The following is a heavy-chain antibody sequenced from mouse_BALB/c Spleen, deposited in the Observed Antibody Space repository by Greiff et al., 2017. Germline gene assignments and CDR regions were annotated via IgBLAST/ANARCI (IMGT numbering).Heavy chain of an antibody. V-gene: IGHV1S34*01. CDR2: ISCYNGAT. J-gene: IGHJ4*01. CDR1: GYSFTGYY. D-gene: IGHD1-1*01. Sequence: LVKTGASVKISCKASGYSFTGYYMHWVKQSHGKSLEWIGYISCYNGATSYNQKFKGKATITVDTSSSTAYMQFNSLTSEDSAVYYCARNYGSSSYAMDYWGQGTSVTVSA. CDR3: ARNYGSSSYAMDY.